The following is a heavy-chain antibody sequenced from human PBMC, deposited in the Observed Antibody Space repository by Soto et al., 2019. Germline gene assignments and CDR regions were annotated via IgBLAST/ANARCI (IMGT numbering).Heavy chain of an antibody. Sequence: GGSLRLSCAASGFTFSSYAMSWVRQAPGKGLEWVSAISGSGGSTYYADSVKGRFTISRDNSKNTLYLQMNSLRAEDTAVYYCAKVLGPKYDYIWGSYRPGGVFDYWGQGTLVTVSS. CDR2: ISGSGGST. J-gene: IGHJ4*02. V-gene: IGHV3-23*01. CDR1: GFTFSSYA. D-gene: IGHD3-16*02. CDR3: AKVLGPKYDYIWGSYRPGGVFDY.